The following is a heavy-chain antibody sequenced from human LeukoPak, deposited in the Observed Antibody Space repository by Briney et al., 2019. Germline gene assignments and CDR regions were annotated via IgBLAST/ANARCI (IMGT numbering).Heavy chain of an antibody. CDR2: ISSSGSTI. J-gene: IGHJ4*02. CDR1: GFTFSSYE. D-gene: IGHD6-13*01. V-gene: IGHV3-48*03. Sequence: PGGSLRLSCAASGFTFSSYEMNWVRQAPGKGLEWVSYISSSGSTIYYAHPVKGRSTISRDNTKNSLYLQMNSLRAEDTAVYYCARDLGAAAGPGFYYWGQGTLITVSS. CDR3: ARDLGAAAGPGFYY.